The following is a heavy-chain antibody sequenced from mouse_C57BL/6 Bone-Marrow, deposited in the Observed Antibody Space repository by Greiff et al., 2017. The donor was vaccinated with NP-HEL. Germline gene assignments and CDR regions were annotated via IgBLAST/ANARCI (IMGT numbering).Heavy chain of an antibody. CDR3: ATPPYCYGSSSYAMDY. CDR1: GFNFKDDY. CDR2: IDPENGDT. V-gene: IGHV14-4*01. D-gene: IGHD1-1*01. J-gene: IGHJ4*01. Sequence: EVQLQQSGAELVRPGASVKLSCTASGFNFKDDYMHWVKQRPEQGLEWIGWIDPENGDTEYAPKFQGKATLTADPSSNTAYLQLSSLTSEDTAVYYCATPPYCYGSSSYAMDYWGQGTSVTVSS.